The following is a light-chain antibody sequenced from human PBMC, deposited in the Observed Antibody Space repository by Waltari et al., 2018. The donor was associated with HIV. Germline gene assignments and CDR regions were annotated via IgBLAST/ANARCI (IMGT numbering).Light chain of an antibody. Sequence: QSALTQPASVSGSPGQSIPIPCTGTSSDVGGYNYFPWYQQHPGKAPKPMIYDVSNRPSGVSNRFSGSKSGNTASLTISGLQAEDEADYYCSSYTSSSTLDVVFGGGTKLTVL. J-gene: IGLJ2*01. CDR3: SSYTSSSTLDVV. V-gene: IGLV2-14*03. CDR1: SSDVGGYNY. CDR2: DVS.